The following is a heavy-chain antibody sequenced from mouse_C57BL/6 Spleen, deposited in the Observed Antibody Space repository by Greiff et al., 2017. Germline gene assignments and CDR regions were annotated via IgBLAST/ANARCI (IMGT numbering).Heavy chain of an antibody. Sequence: QVQLQQSGPGLVQPSQSLSITCTVSGFSLTSYGVHWVRQSPGKGLEWLGVIWSGGSTDYNAAFISRLSISKDNSKSQVFFKMNSLQADDTAIYYCATSTLYDDYDKDAMDYWGQGTSVTVSS. J-gene: IGHJ4*01. D-gene: IGHD2-4*01. CDR2: IWSGGST. CDR1: GFSLTSYG. V-gene: IGHV2-2*01. CDR3: ATSTLYDDYDKDAMDY.